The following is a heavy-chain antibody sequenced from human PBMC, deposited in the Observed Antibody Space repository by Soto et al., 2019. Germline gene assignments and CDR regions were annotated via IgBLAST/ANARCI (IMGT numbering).Heavy chain of an antibody. CDR1: GFSLSTSGVG. Sequence: SGPTLVNPTQTLTLTCTFSGFSLSTSGVGVGWIRQPPGKALEWLALIYWDDDKRYSPSLKSRLTITKDTSKNQVVLTMTNMDPVDTATYYCAHSATRHYDILTGYYNVIRGYFDYWGQGTLVSVSS. CDR3: AHSATRHYDILTGYYNVIRGYFDY. D-gene: IGHD3-9*01. V-gene: IGHV2-5*02. J-gene: IGHJ4*02. CDR2: IYWDDDK.